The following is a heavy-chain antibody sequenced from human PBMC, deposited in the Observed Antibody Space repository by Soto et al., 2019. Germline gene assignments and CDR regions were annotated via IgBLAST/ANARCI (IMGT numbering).Heavy chain of an antibody. CDR3: ASAAVAGTAGLDF. J-gene: IGHJ4*02. V-gene: IGHV1-2*02. D-gene: IGHD6-19*01. CDR1: GYTFSGFY. CDR2: INPNSGGT. Sequence: ASVKVSCKASGYTFSGFYMHWVRQAPGQGLEWMGWINPNSGGTKSAEKFQGRVTMTRDTSISTAYMELSRLTSDDTAVYYCASAAVAGTAGLDFWGQGTQVTVSS.